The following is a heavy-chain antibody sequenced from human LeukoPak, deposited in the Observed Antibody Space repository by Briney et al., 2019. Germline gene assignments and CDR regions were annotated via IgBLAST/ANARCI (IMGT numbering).Heavy chain of an antibody. CDR3: ARDFDY. J-gene: IGHJ4*02. V-gene: IGHV4-34*01. CDR1: GGSFSGFY. Sequence: SETLSLTCAVYGGSFSGFYWNWIRQPPGKGLEWIGEIDHSGSTNYNPSLKSRVTISVDRANNQFSLKLSSVTAADTAVYYCARDFDYWGQGTLVTVSS. CDR2: IDHSGST.